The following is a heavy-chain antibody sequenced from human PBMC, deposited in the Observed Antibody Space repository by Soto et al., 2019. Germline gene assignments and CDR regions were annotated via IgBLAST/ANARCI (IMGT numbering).Heavy chain of an antibody. D-gene: IGHD6-13*01. Sequence: SETLSLTCAVYGGSFSGYYWSWIRQPPGKGLEWIGEINHSGSTNYNPSLKSRVTISVDTSKNQFSLKLSSVTAADTAVYFCARGHLGYLRNYYMDVWGKGTTVTVSS. V-gene: IGHV4-34*01. CDR1: GGSFSGYY. CDR3: ARGHLGYLRNYYMDV. J-gene: IGHJ6*03. CDR2: INHSGST.